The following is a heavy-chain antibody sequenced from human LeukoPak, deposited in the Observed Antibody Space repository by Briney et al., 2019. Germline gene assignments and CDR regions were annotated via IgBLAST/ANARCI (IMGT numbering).Heavy chain of an antibody. CDR3: AKHVGGYSYDDY. D-gene: IGHD5-18*01. CDR1: GFTFSSYA. V-gene: IGHV3-23*01. Sequence: PGGSLRLPCAASGFTFSSYAMSWVRQAPGKGQEWVSAISGSGGSTYYADSVKGRFTISRDNSKNTLYLQMNSLRAEDTAVYYCAKHVGGYSYDDYWGQGTLVTVSS. J-gene: IGHJ4*02. CDR2: ISGSGGST.